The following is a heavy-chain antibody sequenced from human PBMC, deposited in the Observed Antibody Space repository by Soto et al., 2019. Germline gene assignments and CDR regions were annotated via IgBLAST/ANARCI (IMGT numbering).Heavy chain of an antibody. J-gene: IGHJ4*02. V-gene: IGHV3-33*01. Sequence: GGSLRLSCTASGFSLSRYGLHWIRQAPGKGPEWVAGLWSNGITRSYADSVKGRITTSRDTSENMLYLQMNSLGAEDTAVYYCARDLSYWSLLIDHWGQGTLVTVSS. CDR1: GFSLSRYG. D-gene: IGHD2-8*02. CDR3: ARDLSYWSLLIDH. CDR2: LWSNGITR.